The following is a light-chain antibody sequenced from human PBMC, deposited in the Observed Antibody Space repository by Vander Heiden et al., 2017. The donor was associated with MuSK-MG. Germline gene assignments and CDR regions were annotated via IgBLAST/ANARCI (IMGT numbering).Light chain of an antibody. CDR2: DNT. CDR3: GKWDSSLKTGV. J-gene: IGLJ2*01. CDR1: SSNIGNNY. Sequence: QSVLTQPPSVSAAPGQKVTISCSGSSSNIGNNYVSWYQQLPGTAPKVLIYDNTERPSGIPDRFSASKSGTSATLAINGLQTGDEANYYCGKWDSSLKTGVLGGGTKLTVL. V-gene: IGLV1-51*01.